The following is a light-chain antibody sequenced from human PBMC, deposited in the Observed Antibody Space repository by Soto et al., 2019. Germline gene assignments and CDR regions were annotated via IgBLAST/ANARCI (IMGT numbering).Light chain of an antibody. CDR2: VAS. J-gene: IGKJ3*01. Sequence: DIQMTQSPSSLSASVGDRVTITCRASHDISNSLAWYQQTPGRVPKLLVYVASFLQSGFPSRFSGSGSGTDFTLTISSLQPDDVATYYCQRYNSAPFPFGPGTKVDIK. V-gene: IGKV1-27*01. CDR3: QRYNSAPFP. CDR1: HDISNS.